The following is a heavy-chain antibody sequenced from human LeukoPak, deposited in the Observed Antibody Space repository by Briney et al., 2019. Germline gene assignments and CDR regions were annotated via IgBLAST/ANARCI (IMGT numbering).Heavy chain of an antibody. CDR2: INSDGRST. CDR1: GSTFNNYW. V-gene: IGHV3-74*01. D-gene: IGHD3-10*01. Sequence: PGGSLRLSCSGSTFNNYWMHWVRQAPGKGLVWVSRINSDGRSTNYADSVKGRFTISRDNAKNTLYLQMNSLRAEDTAIYYCARVGGRGSIGGDCWGQGTLVTVSS. CDR3: ARVGGRGSIGGDC. J-gene: IGHJ4*02.